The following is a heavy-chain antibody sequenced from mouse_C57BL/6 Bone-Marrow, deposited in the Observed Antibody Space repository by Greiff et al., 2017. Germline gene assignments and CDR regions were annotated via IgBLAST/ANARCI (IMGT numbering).Heavy chain of an antibody. J-gene: IGHJ3*01. CDR3: SREGNDYDDGSWFAY. CDR1: GYTFTSYW. CDR2: IDPNSGGT. V-gene: IGHV1-72*01. Sequence: QVQLQQPGAELVKPGASVKLSCKASGYTFTSYWMHWVKQRPGRGLEWIGRIDPNSGGTKYNEKFKRKATLTVDKPSSTAYMQLSSLTSEDSAVYYCSREGNDYDDGSWFAYWGQGTLVTVSA. D-gene: IGHD2-4*01.